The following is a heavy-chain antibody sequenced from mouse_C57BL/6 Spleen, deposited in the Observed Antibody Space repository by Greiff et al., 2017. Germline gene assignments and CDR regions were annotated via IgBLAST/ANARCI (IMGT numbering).Heavy chain of an antibody. J-gene: IGHJ3*01. CDR2: IDPSDSYT. CDR1: GYTFTSYW. V-gene: IGHV1-69*01. D-gene: IGHD3-2*02. Sequence: VQLQQPGAELVMPGASVKLSCKASGYTFTSYWMHWVKQRPGQGLEWIGEIDPSDSYTNYNQKFKGKSTLTVDKSSSTAYMQLSSLTSADSAVXYCATAQATTWFAYWGQGTLVTVSA. CDR3: ATAQATTWFAY.